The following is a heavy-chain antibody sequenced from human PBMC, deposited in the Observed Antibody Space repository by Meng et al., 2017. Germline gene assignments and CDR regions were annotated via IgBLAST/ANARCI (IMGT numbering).Heavy chain of an antibody. CDR2: IIPIFGTA. CDR1: GGTFSSYA. J-gene: IGHJ6*02. Sequence: SVKVSCKASGGTFSSYAISWVRQAPGQGLEWMGGIIPIFGTANYEQKFQGRVTITTDESTSTAYMELSSLRSEDTAVYYCAREIRAYYYDSSGHYYYYGMDVWGQGTTVTVSS. D-gene: IGHD3-22*01. CDR3: AREIRAYYYDSSGHYYYYGMDV. V-gene: IGHV1-69*05.